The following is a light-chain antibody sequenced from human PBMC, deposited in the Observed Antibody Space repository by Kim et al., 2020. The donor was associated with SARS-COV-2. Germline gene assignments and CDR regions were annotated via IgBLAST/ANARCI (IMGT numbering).Light chain of an antibody. CDR2: GKN. CDR1: SRRNYY. CDR3: NPRDSSGNHLV. J-gene: IGLJ3*02. V-gene: IGLV3-19*01. Sequence: ALGKTGRIKRQGDSRRNYYASWYQQKAGQAPVLVIYGKNSRPAVLPHRFSASSSGNTASFTITGEPAEDEADYYCNPRDSSGNHLVFGGGTQLTVL.